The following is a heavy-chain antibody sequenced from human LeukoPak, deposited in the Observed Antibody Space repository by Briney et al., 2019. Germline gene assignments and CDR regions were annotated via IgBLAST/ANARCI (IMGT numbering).Heavy chain of an antibody. J-gene: IGHJ6*03. V-gene: IGHV4-39*01. CDR2: IFYSRST. CDR1: GGSISSSSYY. CDR3: ARHSLAARLNYYYMDV. D-gene: IGHD6-6*01. Sequence: SETLSLTCTVSGGSISSSSYYWGWIRQPPGKGLEWIGSIFYSRSTYYNPSLKSRVTISVDTSKNQFSLKLSSVTAADTAVYYCARHSLAARLNYYYMDVWGKGTTVTVSS.